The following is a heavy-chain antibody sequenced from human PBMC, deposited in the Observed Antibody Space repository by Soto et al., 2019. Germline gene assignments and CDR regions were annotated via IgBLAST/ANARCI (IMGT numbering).Heavy chain of an antibody. J-gene: IGHJ5*02. CDR3: ARVVSADILTGYYAS. V-gene: IGHV4-59*01. CDR1: GGSISSYY. CDR2: IYYSGST. D-gene: IGHD3-9*01. Sequence: LSLTCTVSGGSISSYYWSWIRQPPGKGLEWIGYIYYSGSTNYNPSLKSRVTISVDTSKNQFSLKLSSVTAADTAVYYCARVVSADILTGYYASWGQGTLVTVSS.